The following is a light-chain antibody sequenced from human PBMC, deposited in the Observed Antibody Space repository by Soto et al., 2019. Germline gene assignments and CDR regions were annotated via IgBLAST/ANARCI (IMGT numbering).Light chain of an antibody. J-gene: IGKJ1*01. CDR3: QHYNNYPWT. Sequence: DIQMTQSPSTLSASEGDSVTITCRASQSISGRLAWYQQKPGKAPKLLIYDASSLEGWVPSRFSGSGSGTEFTLTISGLQPDDFATYYCQHYNNYPWTFGQGTNVEI. CDR2: DAS. CDR1: QSISGR. V-gene: IGKV1-5*01.